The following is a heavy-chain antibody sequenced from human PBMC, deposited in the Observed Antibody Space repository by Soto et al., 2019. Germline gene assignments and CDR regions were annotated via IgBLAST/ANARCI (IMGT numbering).Heavy chain of an antibody. CDR2: ITVSGGST. Sequence: SLRLSCAVSGFTFNTYVISWVRQAPGRGLEWVSSITVSGGSTHYADSVKGRFTISRDNSKNTLFLQMNSLRAEDTALYYCASRVLEHCGSHRCYGAFDYWGQGTLVTVSS. J-gene: IGHJ4*02. D-gene: IGHD2-2*01. CDR1: GFTFNTYV. CDR3: ASRVLEHCGSHRCYGAFDY. V-gene: IGHV3-23*01.